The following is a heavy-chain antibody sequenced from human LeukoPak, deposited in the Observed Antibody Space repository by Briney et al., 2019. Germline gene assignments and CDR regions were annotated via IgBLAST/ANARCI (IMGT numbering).Heavy chain of an antibody. CDR3: ARDLEVCSSSWYCYYYGMDV. CDR2: IYSGRST. D-gene: IGHD6-13*01. V-gene: IGHV3-66*01. Sequence: GGSLRPSCAASGFTVSSNYMSWVRQAPGKGLEWVSVIYSGRSTYYADSVKGRFTISRDNSKNTLYLQMNSLRAEDTAVYYCARDLEVCSSSWYCYYYGMDVWGQGTTVTVPS. J-gene: IGHJ6*02. CDR1: GFTVSSNY.